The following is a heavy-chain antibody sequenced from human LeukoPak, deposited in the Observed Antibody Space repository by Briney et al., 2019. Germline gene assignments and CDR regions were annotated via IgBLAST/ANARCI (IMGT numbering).Heavy chain of an antibody. V-gene: IGHV4-39*01. J-gene: IGHJ3*01. D-gene: IGHD4/OR15-4a*01. CDR3: ARLVGAAGAFDV. Sequence: SETLSLTCTVSGGSISSSSYYWAWIRQPPRKGLVWIASIYYSGSTYYNPSLKSRVTISVDTSKNQFSLKLSSVTAADTAIYYCARLVGAAGAFDVWGQGTMVTVSS. CDR1: GGSISSSSYY. CDR2: IYYSGST.